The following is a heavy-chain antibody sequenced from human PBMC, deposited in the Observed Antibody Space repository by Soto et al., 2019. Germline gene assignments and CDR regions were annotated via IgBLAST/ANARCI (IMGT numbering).Heavy chain of an antibody. V-gene: IGHV3-30*18. Sequence: GGSLRLSCAASGFTFSSYGMHWVRQAPGKGLEWVAVISYDGSNKYYADSVKGRFTISRDNSKNTLYLQMNSLRAEDTAVYYCAKDRARIAARPGYYFDYWGQGTLVTV. D-gene: IGHD6-6*01. CDR3: AKDRARIAARPGYYFDY. CDR1: GFTFSSYG. J-gene: IGHJ4*02. CDR2: ISYDGSNK.